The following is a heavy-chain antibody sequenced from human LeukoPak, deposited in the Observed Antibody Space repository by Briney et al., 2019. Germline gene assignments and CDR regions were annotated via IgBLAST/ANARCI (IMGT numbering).Heavy chain of an antibody. V-gene: IGHV4-38-2*02. J-gene: IGHJ4*02. CDR3: ARMPYIAAAVDYFDY. D-gene: IGHD6-13*01. CDR1: GYSISSGYY. Sequence: SETLSLTCTVSGYSISSGYYWGWIRQPPGKGLEWIGSIYHSGSTYYNPSLKSRVTISVDTSKNQFSLKLSSVTAADTAVYYCARMPYIAAAVDYFDYWGQGTLVTVSS. CDR2: IYHSGST.